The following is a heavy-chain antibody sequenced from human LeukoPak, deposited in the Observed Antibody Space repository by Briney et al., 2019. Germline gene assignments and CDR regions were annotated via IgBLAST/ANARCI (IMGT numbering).Heavy chain of an antibody. V-gene: IGHV3-66*01. D-gene: IGHD2-2*01. Sequence: QAGGSLRLSCAASGFTVSSNYMSWVRQAPGKGLEWVSVIYSGGSTYYADSVKGRFTISRDNSKNTLYLQMNSLRAEDTAVYYCARDANHIVVVPAAINYWGQGTLVTVSS. CDR1: GFTVSSNY. CDR3: ARDANHIVVVPAAINY. J-gene: IGHJ4*02. CDR2: IYSGGST.